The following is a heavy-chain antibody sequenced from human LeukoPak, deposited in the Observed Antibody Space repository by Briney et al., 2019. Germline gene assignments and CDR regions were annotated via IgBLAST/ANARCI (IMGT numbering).Heavy chain of an antibody. CDR3: ARLRRYCSSTSCYTNAFDI. J-gene: IGHJ3*02. Sequence: GGSLRLSCAASGFTFNTYIMHWVRQAPGKGLEWVALIWFGGGSIYYADSVKGRFTISRDNSKNTLYLQMNSLRAEDTAVYYCARLRRYCSSTSCYTNAFDIWGQGTMVTVSS. CDR1: GFTFNTYI. V-gene: IGHV3-33*01. CDR2: IWFGGGSI. D-gene: IGHD2-2*02.